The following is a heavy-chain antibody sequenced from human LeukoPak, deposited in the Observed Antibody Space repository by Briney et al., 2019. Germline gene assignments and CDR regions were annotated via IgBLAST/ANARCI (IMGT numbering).Heavy chain of an antibody. CDR3: ARPSGSYYRDAFDI. V-gene: IGHV1-8*01. J-gene: IGHJ3*02. Sequence: ASVKVSCKASGYTFTSYDINWVRQATGQGLEWMGWMNPNSGNTGYAQKFQGRVTMTRNTSISTAYMELSSLRSEDTAVYYCARPSGSYYRDAFDIWGQGTMVTVSS. CDR2: MNPNSGNT. D-gene: IGHD1-26*01. CDR1: GYTFTSYD.